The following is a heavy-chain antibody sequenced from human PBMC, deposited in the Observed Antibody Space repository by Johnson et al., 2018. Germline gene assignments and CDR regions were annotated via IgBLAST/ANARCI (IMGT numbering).Heavy chain of an antibody. Sequence: EVQLVESGGGLVQPGGSLRLSCAASGFTFSSYSMSWVRQAPGKGLAWVSDINGSGGTAHYADSVTGRFTISRDNSKNTLYLQMNSLRVEDTAVYYCAKDPYSSGDYYYMDVWGKGTTVTVSS. D-gene: IGHD6-25*01. CDR1: GFTFSSYS. V-gene: IGHV3-23*04. J-gene: IGHJ6*03. CDR3: AKDPYSSGDYYYMDV. CDR2: INGSGGTA.